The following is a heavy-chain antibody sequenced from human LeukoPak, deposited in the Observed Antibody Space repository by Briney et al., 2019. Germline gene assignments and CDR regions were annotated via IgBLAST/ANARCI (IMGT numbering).Heavy chain of an antibody. V-gene: IGHV3-21*04. CDR3: AKDGGTMVRSTQFDY. Sequence: PGGSLRLSCAASGFTFSSYSMNWVRQAPGKGLEWVSSISSSSSYIYYADSVKGRFTISRDNAKNSLYLQMNSLRAEDTALYYCAKDGGTMVRSTQFDYWGQGTLVTVSS. CDR2: ISSSSSYI. J-gene: IGHJ4*02. CDR1: GFTFSSYS. D-gene: IGHD3-10*01.